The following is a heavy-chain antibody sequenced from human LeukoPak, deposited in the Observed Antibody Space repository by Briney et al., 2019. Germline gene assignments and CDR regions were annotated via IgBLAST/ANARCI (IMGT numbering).Heavy chain of an antibody. D-gene: IGHD2-2*02. CDR2: IWSDGSQK. V-gene: IGHV3-33*01. CDR3: ARGYCSSTSCYTPYFDY. Sequence: GRSLRLSCAASGFIFSTYGMHWVRQAPGKGLDWVAVIWSDGSQKYYTDSVKGRFTISRDNSKNTLYLQMNSLRAEDTAVYYCARGYCSSTSCYTPYFDYWGQGTLVTVSS. J-gene: IGHJ4*02. CDR1: GFIFSTYG.